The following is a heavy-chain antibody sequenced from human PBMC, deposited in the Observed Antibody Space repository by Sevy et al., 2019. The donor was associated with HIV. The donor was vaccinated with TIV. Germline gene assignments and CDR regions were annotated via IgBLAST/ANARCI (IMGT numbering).Heavy chain of an antibody. Sequence: GASVKVSCKVSGYTLTELSMHWVRQAPGKGLEWMGGFDPEDGETIYAQKFQGRVTMTEDTSTDTAYLELSSLRSEDTAVYYCATDYYGSGSYYKAWFDPWGQGTLVTVSS. CDR3: ATDYYGSGSYYKAWFDP. V-gene: IGHV1-24*01. D-gene: IGHD3-10*01. J-gene: IGHJ5*02. CDR1: GYTLTELS. CDR2: FDPEDGET.